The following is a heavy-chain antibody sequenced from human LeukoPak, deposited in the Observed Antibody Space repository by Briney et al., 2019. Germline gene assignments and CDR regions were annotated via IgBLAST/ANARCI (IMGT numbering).Heavy chain of an antibody. V-gene: IGHV3-9*01. CDR2: IIWNTGSV. J-gene: IGHJ6*02. Sequence: GGSLRLSCAASGFTFSSYNMNWVRQAPGKGLEWVSGIIWNTGSVGYADSVKGRFTISRDNAKNSLYLQMNSLRVEDTAFYYCAKHGGSGWTAHYSYGLDVWGQGTTVTVSS. CDR1: GFTFSSYN. D-gene: IGHD6-19*01. CDR3: AKHGGSGWTAHYSYGLDV.